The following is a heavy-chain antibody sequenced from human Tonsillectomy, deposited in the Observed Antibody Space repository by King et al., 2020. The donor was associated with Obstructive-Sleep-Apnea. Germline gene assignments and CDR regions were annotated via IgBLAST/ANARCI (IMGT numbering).Heavy chain of an antibody. D-gene: IGHD6-19*01. V-gene: IGHV1-46*03. CDR3: ARLIAVAGTGAFDI. CDR1: GYTFTSYY. Sequence: VQLVESGAEVKKPGASVKVSCKASGYTFTSYYMHWVRQAPGQGLEWMGKINPSGCSTSYAQKFQGRGTMTRDTSTSTVYMELSSLRSEDTAMYYCARLIAVAGTGAFDIWGQGTMVTVSS. CDR2: INPSGCST. J-gene: IGHJ3*02.